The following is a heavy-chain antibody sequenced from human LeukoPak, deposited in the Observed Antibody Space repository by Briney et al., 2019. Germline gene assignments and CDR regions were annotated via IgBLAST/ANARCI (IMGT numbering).Heavy chain of an antibody. J-gene: IGHJ4*02. Sequence: GGSLRLSCAASGFTFSSYAMHWVRQAPGKGLEWVAVISYDGSNKYYADSVKGRFTVSRDNSKNTLYLQMNSLRAEDTAVYYCAKDEDTAMGGIVDYWGQGTLVTVSS. CDR2: ISYDGSNK. D-gene: IGHD5-18*01. CDR1: GFTFSSYA. V-gene: IGHV3-30*04. CDR3: AKDEDTAMGGIVDY.